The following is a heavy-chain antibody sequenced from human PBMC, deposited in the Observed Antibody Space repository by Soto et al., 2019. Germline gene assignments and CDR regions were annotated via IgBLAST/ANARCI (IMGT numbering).Heavy chain of an antibody. D-gene: IGHD3-16*01. CDR1: GYSFTRYG. Sequence: ASVKVSCTASGYSFTRYGIVWARQAPGQGLEWMGWINAYNGNTNYAQNLQGRLTLTTDTSTTTAYMELRSLRSNDTAIYYCAMVDVYVTPSPQDVWGQGTTVTVSS. J-gene: IGHJ6*02. CDR3: AMVDVYVTPSPQDV. V-gene: IGHV1-18*01. CDR2: INAYNGNT.